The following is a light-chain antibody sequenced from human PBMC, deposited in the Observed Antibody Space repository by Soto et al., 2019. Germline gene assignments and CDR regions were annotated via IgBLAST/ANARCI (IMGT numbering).Light chain of an antibody. CDR2: DVS. V-gene: IGLV2-11*01. J-gene: IGLJ1*01. CDR3: CSYAGSYPFV. Sequence: QSALTQPRSVSGSPGQSVTISCTGTSSDVGGYNYVSWYQQHPGKAPKRMIYDVSKRPSGVPDRFSGSKSGNTASLTISGLQAEDEADYYFCSYAGSYPFVFGTGTKLTVL. CDR1: SSDVGGYNY.